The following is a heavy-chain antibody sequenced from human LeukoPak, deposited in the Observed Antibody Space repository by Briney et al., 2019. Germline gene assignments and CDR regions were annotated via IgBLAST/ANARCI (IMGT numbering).Heavy chain of an antibody. CDR3: ARAMGGAGTVTDY. Sequence: PSETLSLTCNVSGXSLSSYYWSWIRQPPGKGLEWIGQIYYSGSTNYNPSLKSRVTISLDTSKNQFSLKLNSVTAADTAVYYCARAMGGAGTVTDYWGQGTLVTVSS. V-gene: IGHV4-59*01. CDR1: GXSLSSYY. CDR2: IYYSGST. J-gene: IGHJ4*02. D-gene: IGHD6-13*01.